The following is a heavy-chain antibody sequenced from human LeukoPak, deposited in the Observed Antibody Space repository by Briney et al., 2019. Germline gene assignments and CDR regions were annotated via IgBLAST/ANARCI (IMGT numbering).Heavy chain of an antibody. CDR3: AKRGVVIRVILVAFHKEAYYFDS. V-gene: IGHV3-23*01. Sequence: GGSLRLSCAASGITLSNYGMSWVRQAPGKGLEWVAGISDSGGRTNYADSLKGRFTISRDNPKNTLYVQMNSLRAEDTAVYFCAKRGVVIRVILVAFHKEAYYFDSWGQGALVTVSS. CDR1: GITLSNYG. D-gene: IGHD3-22*01. CDR2: ISDSGGRT. J-gene: IGHJ4*02.